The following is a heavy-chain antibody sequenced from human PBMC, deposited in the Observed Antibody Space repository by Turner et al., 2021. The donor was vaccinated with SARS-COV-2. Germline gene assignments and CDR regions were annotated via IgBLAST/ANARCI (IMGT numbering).Heavy chain of an antibody. Sequence: QVQLQESGPGLVKPSQPLSPTCTVSGASISGYYWSWIRQPAGKGLEWIGRMYTSGSTNYNPSLKSRVTMSLDSSKNQFYLKLNSVTAADTAMYYCARSGTGRYFDWLLLIDYWGQGTLVTVSS. V-gene: IGHV4-4*07. D-gene: IGHD3-9*01. CDR1: GASISGYY. CDR2: MYTSGST. J-gene: IGHJ4*02. CDR3: ARSGTGRYFDWLLLIDY.